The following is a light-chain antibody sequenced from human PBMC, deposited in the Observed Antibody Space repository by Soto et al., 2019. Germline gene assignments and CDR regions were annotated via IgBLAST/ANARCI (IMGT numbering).Light chain of an antibody. Sequence: EIVLTQSPGTLSLSPGERATLSCRASQSVSSSYLAWYQQKPGQAPRLIIYGASDRATGIPDRFSGSGSGTDFTLTISGLEPEDFAVYYGEQYGSSPYTFGQGTKLVSK. CDR1: QSVSSSY. J-gene: IGKJ2*01. CDR3: EQYGSSPYT. CDR2: GAS. V-gene: IGKV3-20*01.